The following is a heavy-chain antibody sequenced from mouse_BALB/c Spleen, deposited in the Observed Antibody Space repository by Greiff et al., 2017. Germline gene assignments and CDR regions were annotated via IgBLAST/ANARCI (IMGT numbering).Heavy chain of an antibody. CDR2: IRLKSNNYAT. CDR1: GFTFSNYW. CDR3: TRHYYDYDAWFAY. V-gene: IGHV6-6*02. Sequence: EVMLVESGGGLVQPGGSMKLSCVASGFTFSNYWMNWVRQSPEKGLEWVAEIRLKSNNYATHYAESVKGRFTISRDDSKSSVYLQMNNLRAEDTGIYYCTRHYYDYDAWFAYWGQGTLVTVSA. D-gene: IGHD2-4*01. J-gene: IGHJ3*01.